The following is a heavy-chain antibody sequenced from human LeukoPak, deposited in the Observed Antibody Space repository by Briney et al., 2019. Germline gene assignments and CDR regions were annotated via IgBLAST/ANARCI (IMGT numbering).Heavy chain of an antibody. CDR2: IYYSGST. J-gene: IGHJ4*02. Sequence: SETLSLTCTVSGGSISSSSYYWGLIRQPPGKGLESIGSIYYSGSTYYNPSLKSRVTISVDTSKNQFSLKLSSVTAADTAVYYCARVHSSGYYYSGIDYWGQGTLVTVSS. CDR1: GGSISSSSYY. V-gene: IGHV4-39*07. CDR3: ARVHSSGYYYSGIDY. D-gene: IGHD3-22*01.